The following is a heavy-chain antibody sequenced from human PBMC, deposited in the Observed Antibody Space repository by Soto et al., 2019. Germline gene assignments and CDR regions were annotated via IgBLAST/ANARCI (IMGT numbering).Heavy chain of an antibody. J-gene: IGHJ5*02. Sequence: GGSLRLSCAASGFTFSSYSMNWARQAPRKGLEWVSYISSSSSTIYYADSVKGRFTISRDNAKNSLYLQMNSLRAEDTAVYYCAREIRLVGVPAADLYNWFDPWGQGTLVTVSS. CDR3: AREIRLVGVPAADLYNWFDP. CDR1: GFTFSSYS. V-gene: IGHV3-48*01. D-gene: IGHD2-2*01. CDR2: ISSSSSTI.